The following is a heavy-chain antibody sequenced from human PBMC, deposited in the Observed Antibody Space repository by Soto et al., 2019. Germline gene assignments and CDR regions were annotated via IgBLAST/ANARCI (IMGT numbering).Heavy chain of an antibody. CDR1: GFAFSDYH. CDR2: IRNKADSYTT. J-gene: IGHJ4*02. CDR3: ASCSAGY. Sequence: ESGGGLVQPGGSLRLSCTASGFAFSDYHMDWVRQAPGKGLEWVGRIRNKADSYTTQYAASVKGRFTVSRDDSKKSMYLQMNSLKIADTAVYYCASCSAGYWGQGVLVTVSS. D-gene: IGHD3-22*01. V-gene: IGHV3-72*01.